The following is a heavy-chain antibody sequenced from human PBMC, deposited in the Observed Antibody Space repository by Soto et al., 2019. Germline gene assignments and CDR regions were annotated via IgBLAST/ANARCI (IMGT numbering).Heavy chain of an antibody. CDR2: ISGGGDTT. J-gene: IGHJ2*01. Sequence: EVQLLESGGGLLQPGGSLRLSCAASGFTFGGYAMNWVRQAPGKGLEWVSGISGGGDTTFYTDSVRGRFTISRDNSGNPLYLQMNKLRAEDTGVYCCVRKSEGSVTVIGKWYFVLWGRGTLVTVSS. V-gene: IGHV3-23*01. D-gene: IGHD2-21*01. CDR1: GFTFGGYA. CDR3: VRKSEGSVTVIGKWYFVL.